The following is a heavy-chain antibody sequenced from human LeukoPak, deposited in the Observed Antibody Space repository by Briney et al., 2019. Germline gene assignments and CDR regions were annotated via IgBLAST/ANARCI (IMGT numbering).Heavy chain of an antibody. D-gene: IGHD4-23*01. J-gene: IGHJ5*02. Sequence: GASVKVSCKASGYTFTSYYMHWVRQAPGQGLEWMGIINPSGGSTSYAQKFQGRVTMTRDTSTSTVYMELSSLRSEDTAVYYCARDESPTVVTSWFDPWGQGTLVTVSS. CDR2: INPSGGST. V-gene: IGHV1-46*01. CDR1: GYTFTSYY. CDR3: ARDESPTVVTSWFDP.